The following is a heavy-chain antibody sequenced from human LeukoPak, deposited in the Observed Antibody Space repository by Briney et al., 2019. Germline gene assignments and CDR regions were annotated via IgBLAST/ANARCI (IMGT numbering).Heavy chain of an antibody. V-gene: IGHV4-30-4*08. Sequence: PSQTLSLTCTVSGGSISSGDYYWSWIRQPPGKGLEWIGYIYYSGSTYYNPSLKSRVTISVDTSKSQFSLKLSSVTAADTAVYYCARGDCSSTSCYDYWGQGTLVTVSS. D-gene: IGHD2-2*01. CDR2: IYYSGST. J-gene: IGHJ4*02. CDR3: ARGDCSSTSCYDY. CDR1: GGSISSGDYY.